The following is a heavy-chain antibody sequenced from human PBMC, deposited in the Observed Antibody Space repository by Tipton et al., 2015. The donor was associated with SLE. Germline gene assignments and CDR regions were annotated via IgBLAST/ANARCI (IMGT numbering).Heavy chain of an antibody. CDR1: GGSISGSSYY. Sequence: GLVKPSETLSLTCTVSGGSISGSSYYWDWIRQPPGKGPEWIGRITNSGNTYYTPSFQSRVTMSVDTSKNHFSLKLSSVTAADTAVYYCARHDTNYGRNWFDPWGQGTLVTVSS. J-gene: IGHJ5*02. CDR3: ARHDTNYGRNWFDP. CDR2: ITNSGNT. V-gene: IGHV4-39*01. D-gene: IGHD2-8*01.